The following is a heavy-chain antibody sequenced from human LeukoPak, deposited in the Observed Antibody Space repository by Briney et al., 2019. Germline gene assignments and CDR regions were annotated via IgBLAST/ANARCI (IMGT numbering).Heavy chain of an antibody. J-gene: IGHJ5*02. D-gene: IGHD6-19*01. CDR3: ARGESYSSGYNWFDP. CDR1: GGSFSGYY. V-gene: IGHV4-34*01. CDR2: INHSGST. Sequence: SETLSLTCAVHGGSFSGYYWSWIRQPPGKGLEWIGEINHSGSTNYNPSLKSRVTISVDRSKNQFSLKLSSVTAADTAVYYCARGESYSSGYNWFDPWGQGTLVTVSS.